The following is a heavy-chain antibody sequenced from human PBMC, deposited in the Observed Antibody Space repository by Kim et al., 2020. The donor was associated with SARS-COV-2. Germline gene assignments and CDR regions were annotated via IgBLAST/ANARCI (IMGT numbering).Heavy chain of an antibody. V-gene: IGHV3-23*01. Sequence: GKTYCADSVKGRFTISRDNSKNTVYLHMDTLGAEDTALCYCAIHRPVSRGLWGQGTLVTVSS. CDR2: GKT. J-gene: IGHJ4*02. CDR3: AIHRPVSRGL. D-gene: IGHD2-8*01.